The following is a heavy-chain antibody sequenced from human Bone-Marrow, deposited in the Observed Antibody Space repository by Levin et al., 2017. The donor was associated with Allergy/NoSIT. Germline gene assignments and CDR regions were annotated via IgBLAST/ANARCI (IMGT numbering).Heavy chain of an antibody. Sequence: KGGESLKISCKGSGYSFSKNWIAWVRQKPGKGLEWMGVIYPGDSDTRYSPSFQGQVSFSVDKSINTAYLQWHGLRASDTAMYFCARDQRGTWPLDTFDIWGQGTIVTVSS. V-gene: IGHV5-51*01. D-gene: IGHD1-1*01. CDR1: GYSFSKNW. CDR3: ARDQRGTWPLDTFDI. J-gene: IGHJ3*02. CDR2: IYPGDSDT.